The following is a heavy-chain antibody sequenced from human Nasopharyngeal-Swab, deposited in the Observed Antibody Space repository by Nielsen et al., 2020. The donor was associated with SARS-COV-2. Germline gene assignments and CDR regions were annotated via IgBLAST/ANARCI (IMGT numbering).Heavy chain of an antibody. CDR1: GYSFTSYW. J-gene: IGHJ6*02. CDR2: IYPGDSDT. V-gene: IGHV5-51*01. Sequence: KVSCKGSGYSFTSYWIGWVRQMPGKGLEWMGIIYPGDSDTRYSPSFQGQVTISADKSISTAYLQWSSLKASDTAMYYCAGHSTTVTTVYYYGMDVWGQGTTVTVSS. CDR3: AGHSTTVTTVYYYGMDV. D-gene: IGHD4-17*01.